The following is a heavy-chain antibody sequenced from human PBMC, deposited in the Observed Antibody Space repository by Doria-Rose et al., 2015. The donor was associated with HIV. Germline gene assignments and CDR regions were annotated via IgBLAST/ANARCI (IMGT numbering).Heavy chain of an antibody. CDR3: ARDHYDSGGYYSD. J-gene: IGHJ4*02. D-gene: IGHD3-22*01. CDR2: ISSSSESI. Sequence: GRQAPGKVLEWVSSISSSSESIYYVDSVQGRFTISRGNAKNSVYLQMNSLRTEDTAVYYCARDHYDSGGYYSDWGQGTLVTVSS. V-gene: IGHV3-21*03.